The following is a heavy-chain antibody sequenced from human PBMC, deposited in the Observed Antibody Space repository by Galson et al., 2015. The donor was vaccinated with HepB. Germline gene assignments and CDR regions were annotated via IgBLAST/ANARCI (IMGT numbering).Heavy chain of an antibody. CDR2: VNPSGGTA. CDR3: ARWRRGGDITVAGYGILDY. Sequence: SVKVSCKASGYTFINYFIHWVRQAPGQGPEWMGIVNPSGGTANYAQNFQGRVTMTRDTSTSTIYMELSNLRSEDTAVYYCARWRRGGDITVAGYGILDYWGQGTLVTGSS. J-gene: IGHJ4*02. D-gene: IGHD6-19*01. CDR1: GYTFINYF. V-gene: IGHV1-46*01.